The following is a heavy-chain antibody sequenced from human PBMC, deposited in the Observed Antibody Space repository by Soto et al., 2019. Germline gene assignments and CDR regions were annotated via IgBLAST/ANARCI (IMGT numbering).Heavy chain of an antibody. Sequence: SVTLSLTCTVSGGSSSTGDYYWSWIRQPPGKVLEWIGYIYYSGSTYYNPSLKSRVTISVDTSKNQFSLKLSSVTAADTAVYYCARVLRRDYIFDYWGQETLVTVSS. CDR2: IYYSGST. D-gene: IGHD2-2*02. J-gene: IGHJ4*02. CDR3: ARVLRRDYIFDY. V-gene: IGHV4-30-4*01. CDR1: GGSSSTGDYY.